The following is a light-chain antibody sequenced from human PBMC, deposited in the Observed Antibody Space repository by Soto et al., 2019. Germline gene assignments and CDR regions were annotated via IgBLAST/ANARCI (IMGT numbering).Light chain of an antibody. V-gene: IGLV1-44*01. CDR1: ASNFGSNS. CDR3: AAWDDSVKGVL. Sequence: QSVLTQSPSASGTPGQRVTISCSGSASNFGSNSANWYQQLPGTAPKVVIYGNNQRPSGVPDRFSGSKSGTSASLAISGLQSDDEADYYCAAWDDSVKGVLFGGGTKLTVL. CDR2: GNN. J-gene: IGLJ2*01.